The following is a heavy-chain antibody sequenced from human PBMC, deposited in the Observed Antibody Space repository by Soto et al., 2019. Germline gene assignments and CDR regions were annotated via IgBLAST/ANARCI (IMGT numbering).Heavy chain of an antibody. CDR3: ARRLRLGRVYGY. V-gene: IGHV4-34*01. D-gene: IGHD6-19*01. Sequence: QVQLQQWGAGLLNTSETLSLTCAVYGGSFSGSSWSWIRQPPGKGLEWIGEINHSGSTKSNPSIKSRVTLLVDTAKLQFSVRLSSVTAAGTAVDYCARRLRLGRVYGYWGQGTLVTASS. J-gene: IGHJ4*02. CDR1: GGSFSGSS. CDR2: INHSGST.